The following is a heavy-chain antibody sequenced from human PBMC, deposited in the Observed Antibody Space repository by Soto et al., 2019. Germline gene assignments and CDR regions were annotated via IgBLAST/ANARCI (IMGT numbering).Heavy chain of an antibody. V-gene: IGHV4-34*02. Sequence: QVQLQQRGADLLKPSETLSLTCVLSGGSFRHSLWGWVRQSPWQGLEWIGEINESGVANYLSSLRTRFFISSDTSGNQFCPQLTSDTPAFATVLYCARASPITGHDDKYSAMDVWGHGTKVTVSS. CDR3: ARASPITGHDDKYSAMDV. CDR2: INESGVA. J-gene: IGHJ6*02. CDR1: GGSFRHSL. D-gene: IGHD1-20*01.